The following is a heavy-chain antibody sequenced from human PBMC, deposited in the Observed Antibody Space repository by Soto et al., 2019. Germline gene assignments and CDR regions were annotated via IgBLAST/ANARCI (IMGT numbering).Heavy chain of an antibody. CDR3: ARAGGLGAVAVDY. CDR2: IYHSGST. CDR1: GGSISSGGSS. V-gene: IGHV4-30-2*01. Sequence: QLQLQESGSGLVKPSQTLSLTCAVSGGSISSGGSSWSWIRQPPGKGLEWIGYIYHSGSTYYNPSLKGRVPISVDRSKNQFSRKLSSVTAADTAVYYCARAGGLGAVAVDYWGQGTLVTVSS. D-gene: IGHD6-19*01. J-gene: IGHJ4*02.